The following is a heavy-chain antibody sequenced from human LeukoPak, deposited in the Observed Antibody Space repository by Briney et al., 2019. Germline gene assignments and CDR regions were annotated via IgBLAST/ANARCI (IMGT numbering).Heavy chain of an antibody. CDR3: ARGYCSSTSCYTKYFQH. CDR2: IYYSGST. V-gene: IGHV4-59*08. D-gene: IGHD2-2*02. J-gene: IGHJ1*01. CDR1: GGSISSYY. Sequence: PSETLSLTCTVSGGSISSYYWSWIRQPPGKGLEWIGYIYYSGSTNYNPSLKSRVTISVDTSKNQFSLKLSSVTAADTAVYYCARGYCSSTSCYTKYFQHWGQGTLVTVSS.